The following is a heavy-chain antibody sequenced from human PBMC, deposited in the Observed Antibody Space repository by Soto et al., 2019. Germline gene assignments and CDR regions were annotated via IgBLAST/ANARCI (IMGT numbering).Heavy chain of an antibody. J-gene: IGHJ6*03. Sequence: ASVKVSCKASGYTFTSYYMHWVRQAPGQALEWMGIINPSGGSTSYAQKFQGRVTMTRDTSTSTVYMELSSLRSEDTAVYYCARETSSSPKYYYYYMDVWGKGTTVTVSS. CDR1: GYTFTSYY. V-gene: IGHV1-46*03. D-gene: IGHD6-6*01. CDR3: ARETSSSPKYYYYYMDV. CDR2: INPSGGST.